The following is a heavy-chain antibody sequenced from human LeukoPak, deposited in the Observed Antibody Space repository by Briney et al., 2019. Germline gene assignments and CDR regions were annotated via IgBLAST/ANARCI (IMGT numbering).Heavy chain of an antibody. CDR3: ARDIAVAGTGAFDI. V-gene: IGHV4-4*07. CDR1: GGSISSYY. CDR2: IYTSVST. D-gene: IGHD6-19*01. Sequence: PSETLSLTCTDSGGSISSYYWSWIRQPAGEGLEWIGRIYTSVSTNYNPSLKSRVTMSVDTSKNQFSLKLSSVTAADTAVYYCARDIAVAGTGAFDIWGQGTMVTVSS. J-gene: IGHJ3*02.